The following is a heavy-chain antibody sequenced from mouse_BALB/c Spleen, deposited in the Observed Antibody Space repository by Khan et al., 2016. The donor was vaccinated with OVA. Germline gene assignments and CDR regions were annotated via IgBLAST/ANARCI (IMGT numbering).Heavy chain of an antibody. CDR2: IWAGGST. Sequence: QVQLQQSGPGLVAPSQRLSITCTVSGSSLTSYGVHWVRQPPGKGLEWLGVIWAGGSTNYNSALMSRLSISKDNSKSQVFLKMNSLQTADTAMYYCAGLEDIWGQGTTLTVSS. J-gene: IGHJ2*01. CDR1: GSSLTSYG. CDR3: AGLEDI. V-gene: IGHV2-9*02. D-gene: IGHD1-3*01.